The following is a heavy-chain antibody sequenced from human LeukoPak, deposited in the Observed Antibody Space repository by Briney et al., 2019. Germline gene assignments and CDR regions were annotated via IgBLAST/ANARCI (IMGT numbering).Heavy chain of an antibody. Sequence: PSENLSLTGTVSGGSISSYYWSWIRQPTGKGLEGIGYIYYSGSTNYNPSLKSRVTISVDTSKNQFSLKLSSVTAADTAVYYCARWGQYYYGSGSYYNVFDYWGQGTLVTVSS. CDR3: ARWGQYYYGSGSYYNVFDY. J-gene: IGHJ4*02. D-gene: IGHD3-10*01. V-gene: IGHV4-59*01. CDR1: GGSISSYY. CDR2: IYYSGST.